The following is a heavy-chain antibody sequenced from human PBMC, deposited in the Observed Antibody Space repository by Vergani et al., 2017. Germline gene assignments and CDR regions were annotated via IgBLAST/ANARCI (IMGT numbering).Heavy chain of an antibody. Sequence: EVQLLESGGRLVQPGGSLRLSCAASGFTFSSYAMSWVRQAPGKGLEWVSAISGSGGSTYSADSVKGRFTISRDNSKNTLYLQMNSLRAEDTAVYYCAKGMIFVVPAAKQYFQHWGQGTLVTVSS. D-gene: IGHD2-2*01. J-gene: IGHJ1*01. CDR1: GFTFSSYA. CDR3: AKGMIFVVPAAKQYFQH. V-gene: IGHV3-23*01. CDR2: ISGSGGST.